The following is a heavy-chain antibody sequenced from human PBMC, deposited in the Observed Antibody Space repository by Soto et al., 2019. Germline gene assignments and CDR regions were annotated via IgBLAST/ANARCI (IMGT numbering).Heavy chain of an antibody. CDR1: GGSISSGGYY. Sequence: PSEILSLTCTVSGGSISSGGYYWSWIRQHPGKGLEWIGYIYYSGSTYYNPSLKSRVTISVDTSKNQFSLKLSSVTAADTAVYYCARRPDYYYYGMDVWGQGTTVTVSS. CDR2: IYYSGST. V-gene: IGHV4-31*03. CDR3: ARRPDYYYYGMDV. J-gene: IGHJ6*02.